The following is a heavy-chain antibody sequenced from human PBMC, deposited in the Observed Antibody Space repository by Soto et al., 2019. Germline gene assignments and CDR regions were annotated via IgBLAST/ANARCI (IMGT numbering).Heavy chain of an antibody. CDR3: ARGGGLKPSVSYYYYMDV. V-gene: IGHV4-34*01. CDR1: GGSFSGYY. Sequence: PSETLSLTCAVYGGSFSGYYWSWIRQPPGKGLEWIGEINHSGSTNYNPSLKSRVTISVDTSKNQFSLKLSSVTAADTAVYYCARGGGLKPSVSYYYYMDVWGKGTTVTVSS. D-gene: IGHD3-3*01. J-gene: IGHJ6*03. CDR2: INHSGST.